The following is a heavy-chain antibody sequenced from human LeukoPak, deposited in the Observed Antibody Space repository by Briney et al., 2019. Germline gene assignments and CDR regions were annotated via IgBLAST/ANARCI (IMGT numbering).Heavy chain of an antibody. CDR2: IYHSGST. Sequence: TSETLSLTCTVSGGSISSGGYYWSWIRQPPGKGLEWIGYIYHSGSTYYNPSLKSRVTISVDTSKNQFSLKLSSVTAADTAVYYCARVGAPAVAGPPRDNWYFDLWGRGTLVTVSS. V-gene: IGHV4-30-2*01. CDR3: ARVGAPAVAGPPRDNWYFDL. CDR1: GGSISSGGYY. D-gene: IGHD6-19*01. J-gene: IGHJ2*01.